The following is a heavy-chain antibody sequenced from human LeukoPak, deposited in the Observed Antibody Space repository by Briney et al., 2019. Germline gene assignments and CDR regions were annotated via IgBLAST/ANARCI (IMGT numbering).Heavy chain of an antibody. CDR3: ARRGDYYYYGMDV. CDR1: GFTFSSYA. D-gene: IGHD4-17*01. Sequence: PGGSLRLSCAASGFTFSSYAMSWVRQAPGKGLEWVSAISGSGGSTYYADSVKGRFTISRDNSKNTLYLQMNSLRAEDTAVYYCARRGDYYYYGMDVWGQGTTVNVSS. V-gene: IGHV3-23*01. CDR2: ISGSGGST. J-gene: IGHJ6*02.